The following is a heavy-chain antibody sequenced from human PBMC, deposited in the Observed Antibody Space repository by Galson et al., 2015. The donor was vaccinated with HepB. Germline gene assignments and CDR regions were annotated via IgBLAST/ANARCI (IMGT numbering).Heavy chain of an antibody. V-gene: IGHV4-31*03. CDR1: GGSISSGGYY. Sequence: LSLTCTVSGGSISSGGYYWSWIRQHPGKGLEWIGYIYYSGSTYYNPSLKSRVTISVDTSKNQFSLKLSSVSAADKAVYYCAVYCSSTSCYSGVRYYFDYWGQGTLVTVSS. J-gene: IGHJ4*02. CDR2: IYYSGST. D-gene: IGHD2-2*02. CDR3: AVYCSSTSCYSGVRYYFDY.